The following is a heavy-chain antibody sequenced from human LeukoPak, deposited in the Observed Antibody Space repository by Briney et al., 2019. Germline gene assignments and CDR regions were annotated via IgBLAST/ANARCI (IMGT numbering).Heavy chain of an antibody. CDR1: GYSISSGYY. CDR3: ARVEAVDLNWFDP. D-gene: IGHD6-19*01. V-gene: IGHV4-38-2*02. Sequence: SETLSLTCTDSGYSISSGYYWGWIRQPPGKGLEWIGSIYHSGSTYYNPSLKSRVTISVDTSKNQFSLKLSSVTAADTAVYYCARVEAVDLNWFDPWGQGTLVTVSS. J-gene: IGHJ5*02. CDR2: IYHSGST.